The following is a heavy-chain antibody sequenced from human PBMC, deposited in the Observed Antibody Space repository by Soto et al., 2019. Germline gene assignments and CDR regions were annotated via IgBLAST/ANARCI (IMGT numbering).Heavy chain of an antibody. J-gene: IGHJ5*02. CDR1: GFTFTSSA. CDR2: IVVGSGNT. CDR3: AAEPTYSYDSSGTRP. V-gene: IGHV1-58*01. Sequence: SVKVSCKASGFTFTSSAVQWVRQARGQRLEWIGWIVVGSGNTNYAQKFQERVTITRDMSTSTAYMELSSLRSEDTAVYYCAAEPTYSYDSSGTRPWGQGTLVTVSS. D-gene: IGHD3-22*01.